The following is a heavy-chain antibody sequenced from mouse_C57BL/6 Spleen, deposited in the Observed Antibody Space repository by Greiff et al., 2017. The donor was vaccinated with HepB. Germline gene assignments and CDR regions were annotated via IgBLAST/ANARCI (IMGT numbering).Heavy chain of an antibody. D-gene: IGHD1-1*01. Sequence: VQLQQSGAELVRPGASVKLSCKASGYTFTDYYINWVKQRPGQGLEWIARIYPGSGNTYYNEKFKGKATLTAEKSSSTAYMQLSSLTSEDSAVYFCARCYYGSSYGWYFDVWGTGTTVTVSS. CDR3: ARCYYGSSYGWYFDV. J-gene: IGHJ1*03. V-gene: IGHV1-76*01. CDR1: GYTFTDYY. CDR2: IYPGSGNT.